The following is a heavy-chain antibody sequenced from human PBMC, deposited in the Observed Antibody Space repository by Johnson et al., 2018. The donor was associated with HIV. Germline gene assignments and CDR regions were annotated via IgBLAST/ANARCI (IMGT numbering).Heavy chain of an antibody. CDR2: ISGSDHST. Sequence: VQLVESGGGLVQPGGSLRLSCGSSAFTFSSNDMKWVRQAPGKGLEWVSPISGSDHSTYYADSVKGRFIISRDNSKHTLYLQMNSLRADDTAVYYCARSRQVGTPDAFDIWGQGTMVTVSS. J-gene: IGHJ3*02. D-gene: IGHD1-14*01. V-gene: IGHV3-66*01. CDR1: AFTFSSND. CDR3: ARSRQVGTPDAFDI.